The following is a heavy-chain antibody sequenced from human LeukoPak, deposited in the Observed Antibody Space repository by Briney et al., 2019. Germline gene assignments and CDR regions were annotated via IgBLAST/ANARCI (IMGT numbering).Heavy chain of an antibody. CDR2: ISSSSSYI. D-gene: IGHD4-17*01. CDR3: ASSGD. Sequence: PGGSLRLSCAASGFTFSNAWMSWVRQAPGKGLEWVSSISSSSSYIYYADSVKGRFTISRDNAKNSLYLQMNSLRAEDTAVYYCASSGDWGQGTLVTVSS. J-gene: IGHJ4*02. V-gene: IGHV3-21*01. CDR1: GFTFSNAW.